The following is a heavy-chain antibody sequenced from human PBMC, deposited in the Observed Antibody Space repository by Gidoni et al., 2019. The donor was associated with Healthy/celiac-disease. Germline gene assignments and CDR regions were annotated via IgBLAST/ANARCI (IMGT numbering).Heavy chain of an antibody. Sequence: QLQLQESGPGLVTPSETLSLTSTVSGGSISSSSYYWGWIRQPPGKGLEWIGSFYYTGHTSYNPSLKRRVTISVYTSKIQFSLKLSSVTAADTAVYYCARRSFQGVIWGWGQGTLVTVSS. D-gene: IGHD3-10*01. CDR1: GGSISSSSYY. CDR2: FYYTGHT. CDR3: ARRSFQGVIWG. V-gene: IGHV4-39*01. J-gene: IGHJ4*02.